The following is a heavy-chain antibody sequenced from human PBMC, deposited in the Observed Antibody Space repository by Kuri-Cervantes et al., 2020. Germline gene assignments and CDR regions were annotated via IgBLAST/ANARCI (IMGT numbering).Heavy chain of an antibody. V-gene: IGHV3-23*01. J-gene: IGHJ4*02. Sequence: GGSLRLSCAVSGFTVGRYSIHWVRQAPGKGLEWVSAISGSGGSTYYADSVKGRFTISRDNSKNTLYLQMNSLRAEDTAVYYCAKETDYGDYLVFDYWGQGTLVTVSS. CDR2: ISGSGGST. CDR1: GFTVGRYS. CDR3: AKETDYGDYLVFDY. D-gene: IGHD4-17*01.